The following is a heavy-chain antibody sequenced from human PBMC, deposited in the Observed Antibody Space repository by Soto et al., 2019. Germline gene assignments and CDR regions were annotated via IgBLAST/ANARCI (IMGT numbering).Heavy chain of an antibody. Sequence: QVRLEQSRAEVKEPGASVKISCKASGYDFNSYSIHWLRQAPGQRPEYMGRINGGISNTKFSQKFQDRLTISRDTSASAMYIELSSLTSDCMRVYYCARSSVTIDGLDFWGQGTLVIVSS. CDR1: GYDFNSYS. J-gene: IGHJ4*02. V-gene: IGHV1-3*01. CDR2: INGGISNT. D-gene: IGHD4-17*01. CDR3: ARSSVTIDGLDF.